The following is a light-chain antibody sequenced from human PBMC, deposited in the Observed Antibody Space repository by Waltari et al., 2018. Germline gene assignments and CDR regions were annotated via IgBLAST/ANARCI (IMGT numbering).Light chain of an antibody. CDR1: QGISNY. J-gene: IGKJ1*01. Sequence: IQMTQSPSSLSASVGDRVPITCRASQGISNYLAWYQQKPGTVPKLLIYAASTLQSGFPSRFSGSGSGTDFTLTISSLQPEDVATYYCQKYDRDPRTFGQGTKVEIK. CDR3: QKYDRDPRT. CDR2: AAS. V-gene: IGKV1-27*01.